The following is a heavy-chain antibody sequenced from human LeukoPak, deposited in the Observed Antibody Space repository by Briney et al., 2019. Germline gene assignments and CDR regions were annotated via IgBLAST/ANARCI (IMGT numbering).Heavy chain of an antibody. D-gene: IGHD3-16*01. CDR2: IRRSSDAI. Sequence: PGGSLRLSCAASGFTLSLYSMTWVRQAPGKGLEWLSYIRRSSDAINYADSVKGRFIVSRDNARGSLFLQMNSLRAEDTAVYYCARDDGQGEARNAFDVWGQGTMVTVSS. CDR1: GFTLSLYS. CDR3: ARDDGQGEARNAFDV. J-gene: IGHJ3*01. V-gene: IGHV3-48*01.